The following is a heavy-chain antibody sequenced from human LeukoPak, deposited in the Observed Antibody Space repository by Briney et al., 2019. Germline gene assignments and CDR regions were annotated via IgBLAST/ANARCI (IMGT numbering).Heavy chain of an antibody. J-gene: IGHJ4*02. CDR2: IKQDESEK. V-gene: IGHV3-7*01. D-gene: IGHD5-18*01. CDR3: VGMGHTYGYGDF. CDR1: GFTFRSHW. Sequence: GGSLRLSCAASGFTFRSHWMSWVRQAPGKGLEWVANIKQDESEKYYVGSVKGRFTISRDNAKNSLYLQMNSLRAEDTAVYYCVGMGHTYGYGDFWGQGTLVTVSS.